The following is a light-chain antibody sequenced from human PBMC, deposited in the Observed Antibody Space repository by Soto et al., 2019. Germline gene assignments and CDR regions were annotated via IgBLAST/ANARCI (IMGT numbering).Light chain of an antibody. CDR2: AAS. J-gene: IGKJ1*01. CDR3: LQDYDYPRT. CDR1: QGIKND. Sequence: AIQMTQSPSSLSSSVGDRVTLTCRASQGIKNDLGWYQQKPGKAPKLLIYAASSLHSGVPSRFSGSGSGTDFTLTIGSLQPEDFATYYCLQDYDYPRTFGQGTKVEIK. V-gene: IGKV1-6*01.